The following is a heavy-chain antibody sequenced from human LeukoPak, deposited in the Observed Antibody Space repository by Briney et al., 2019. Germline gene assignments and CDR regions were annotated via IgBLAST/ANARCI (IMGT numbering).Heavy chain of an antibody. Sequence: HPGGSLRLSCAASGFTFSSYGMHWVRQAPGKGLEWVAVISYDGSNKYYADSVKGRFTISRDNSKNTLYLQMNSLRAEDTAVYYCARGTVTTEVYYYYYMDVWGKGTTVTVSS. J-gene: IGHJ6*03. CDR1: GFTFSSYG. D-gene: IGHD4-11*01. CDR3: ARGTVTTEVYYYYYMDV. CDR2: ISYDGSNK. V-gene: IGHV3-30*03.